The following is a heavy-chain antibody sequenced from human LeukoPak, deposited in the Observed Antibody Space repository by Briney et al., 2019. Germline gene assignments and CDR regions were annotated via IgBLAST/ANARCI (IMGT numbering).Heavy chain of an antibody. CDR1: GFTLSSYS. V-gene: IGHV3-21*01. J-gene: IGHJ6*03. CDR3: ARDGITFGGVIVTSYYYYYYMDV. Sequence: GGSLRLSCAASGFTLSSYSMNWVRQAPGKGLEWVSSISSSSSYIYYADSVKGRFTISRDNAKNSLYLQMNSLRAEDTAVYYCARDGITFGGVIVTSYYYYYYMDVWGKGTTVTVSS. D-gene: IGHD3-16*02. CDR2: ISSSSSYI.